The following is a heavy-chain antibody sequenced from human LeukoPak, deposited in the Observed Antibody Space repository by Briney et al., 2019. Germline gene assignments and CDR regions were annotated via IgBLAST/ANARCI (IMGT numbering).Heavy chain of an antibody. D-gene: IGHD6-13*01. CDR3: AKGAAAAGTYSYYYGMDV. J-gene: IGHJ6*04. CDR1: GFTFSSDA. CDR2: ISGTGGST. V-gene: IGHV3-23*01. Sequence: GGSLRPSCAASGFTFSSDAMSWVRQAPGKGLEWVSAISGTGGSTCYADSVKGRFTISRDNSKNTLYLQMNSLRAEDTAVYYCAKGAAAAGTYSYYYGMDVWGKGTTVTVSS.